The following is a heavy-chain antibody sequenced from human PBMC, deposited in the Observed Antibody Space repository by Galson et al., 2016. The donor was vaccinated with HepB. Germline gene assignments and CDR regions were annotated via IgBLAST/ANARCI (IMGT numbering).Heavy chain of an antibody. CDR1: GFTFSSYG. CDR2: ISSDGSNK. Sequence: SLRLSCAASGFTFSSYGMHWVRQAPGKGLEWVAVISSDGSNKYYADSVKGRFTISRDNSKNTLYLQMNSLRAEDTAVYYCAKNRGKAGTTWNYYFDSWGQGTRVTVSS. J-gene: IGHJ4*02. CDR3: AKNRGKAGTTWNYYFDS. V-gene: IGHV3-30*18. D-gene: IGHD1-1*01.